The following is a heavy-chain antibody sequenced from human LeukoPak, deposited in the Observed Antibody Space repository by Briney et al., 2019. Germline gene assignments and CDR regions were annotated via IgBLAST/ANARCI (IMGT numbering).Heavy chain of an antibody. CDR3: RAVAGVFDY. V-gene: IGHV3-30*02. Sequence: GGSLRLSCAASGFTSSTFGMHWVRQALGKGLQWVAFIRNDGSDKYYGDSVKGRFTISRDNSKNTLYLQMNSMRHEDTAVYYCRAVAGVFDYWGQGSLVTVSS. J-gene: IGHJ4*02. D-gene: IGHD6-13*01. CDR1: GFTSSTFG. CDR2: IRNDGSDK.